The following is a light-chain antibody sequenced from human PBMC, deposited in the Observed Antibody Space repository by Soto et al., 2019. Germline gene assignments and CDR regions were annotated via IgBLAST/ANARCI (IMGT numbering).Light chain of an antibody. CDR3: CSYAGSSTFVFV. CDR1: SSDVGSYNL. Sequence: QSALTQPASVSGPPGQSITISCTGTSSDVGSYNLVSWYQQHPGKAPKLMIYEGSKRPSGVSNRFSGSKSGNTASLTISGLQAEDEADYYCCSYAGSSTFVFVFGGGTKLTVL. V-gene: IGLV2-23*03. J-gene: IGLJ2*01. CDR2: EGS.